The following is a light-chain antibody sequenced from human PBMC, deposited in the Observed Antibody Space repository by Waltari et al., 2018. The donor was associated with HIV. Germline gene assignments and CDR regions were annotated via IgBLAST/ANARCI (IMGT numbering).Light chain of an antibody. CDR2: EVT. J-gene: IGLJ2*01. CDR1: SSDVGGYNS. CDR3: SSYAGSNNVL. Sequence: QSALTQPPSASGSPGQSVAISCTGNSSDVGGYNSVSWYQQHPGKAPKLMIYEVTKRPSGVPDRFSGSKSGNTASLTVSGLQAEDEADYYCSSYAGSNNVLFGGGTKLTVL. V-gene: IGLV2-8*01.